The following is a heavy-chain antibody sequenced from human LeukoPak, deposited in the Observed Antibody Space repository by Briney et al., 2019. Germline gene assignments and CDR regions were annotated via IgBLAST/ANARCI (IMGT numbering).Heavy chain of an antibody. Sequence: GGSLRLSCAASGFTFSSYWMHWVRQAPGKGLVWVSRINSDGSSTSYADSVKGRFTISRDNAKNTLYLQMNSLRAEDTAVYYCAKPYSSGSFYYFDYWGQGTLVTVSS. V-gene: IGHV3-74*01. CDR1: GFTFSSYW. J-gene: IGHJ4*02. D-gene: IGHD6-19*01. CDR2: INSDGSST. CDR3: AKPYSSGSFYYFDY.